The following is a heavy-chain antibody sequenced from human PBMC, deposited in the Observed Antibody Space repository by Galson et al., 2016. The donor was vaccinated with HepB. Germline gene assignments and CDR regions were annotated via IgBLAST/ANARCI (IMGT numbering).Heavy chain of an antibody. CDR2: IYPGDSDT. CDR3: ARPHHPVSYSYGYLY. CDR1: GYSFTTYW. D-gene: IGHD5-18*01. Sequence: QSGAEVKKPGESLKISCKGSGYSFTTYWIAWVRQMPGKGLEWMGIIYPGDSDTTYSPSFQGQVTISADKSIGTAYLQWSSLKASDTAMYYCARPHHPVSYSYGYLYWGQGTLVTVSS. V-gene: IGHV5-51*01. J-gene: IGHJ4*02.